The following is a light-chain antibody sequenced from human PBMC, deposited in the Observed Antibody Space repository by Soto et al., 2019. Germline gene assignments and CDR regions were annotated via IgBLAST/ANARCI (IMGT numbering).Light chain of an antibody. Sequence: DIQMTQSPSTLSASVGDRVTITCRASQSISSWLAWYQQKPGKAPKLLIYDASSLESGVPSRFSGSGSGTELTLTISSLQTDDFANYYCQPYNSYSPKTFGQGTKVEIK. CDR2: DAS. CDR1: QSISSW. J-gene: IGKJ1*01. V-gene: IGKV1-5*01. CDR3: QPYNSYSPKT.